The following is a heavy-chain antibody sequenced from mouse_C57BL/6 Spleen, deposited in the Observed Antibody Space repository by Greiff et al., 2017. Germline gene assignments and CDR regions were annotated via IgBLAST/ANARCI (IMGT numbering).Heavy chain of an antibody. Sequence: QVQLQQPGAELVKPGASVKLSCKASGYTFTSYWMHWVKQRPGRGLEWIGRIDPNSGGTKYNEKFKSKATLTVDKPSSTAYMQLSSLPSEDSAVYYCAREDDYDEEAWFAYWGQGTLVTVSA. V-gene: IGHV1-72*01. CDR3: AREDDYDEEAWFAY. CDR2: IDPNSGGT. CDR1: GYTFTSYW. J-gene: IGHJ3*01. D-gene: IGHD2-4*01.